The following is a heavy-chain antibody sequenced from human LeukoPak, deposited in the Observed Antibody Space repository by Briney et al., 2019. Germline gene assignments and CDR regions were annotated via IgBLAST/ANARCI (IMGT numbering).Heavy chain of an antibody. V-gene: IGHV3-21*01. CDR3: AREYSSSTGKASDY. CDR1: GFTFSSYS. CDR2: ISSSSSYI. D-gene: IGHD6-6*01. Sequence: KTGGSLRLSCAASGFTFSSYSMNWVRQAPGKGLEWVSSISSSSSYIYYADSVKGRFTISRDNAKNSLYLQMNSLRAEDTAVYYCAREYSSSTGKASDYWGQGTLVTVSS. J-gene: IGHJ4*02.